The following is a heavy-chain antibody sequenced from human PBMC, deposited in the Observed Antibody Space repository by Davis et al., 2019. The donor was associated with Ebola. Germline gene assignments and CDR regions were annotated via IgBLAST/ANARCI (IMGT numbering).Heavy chain of an antibody. Sequence: GGSLRLSCAASGFTFSSYAMTWARQVPGKGLEWVSAITSSGGSTYYGDSVKGRFTISRDNSKNTLYLKMNSLRVDDTAVYYCAKGGSGWPSDYSCGLGVWGEGTTVTVSS. CDR3: AKGGSGWPSDYSCGLGV. D-gene: IGHD6-19*01. CDR2: ITSSGGST. CDR1: GFTFSSYA. V-gene: IGHV3-23*01. J-gene: IGHJ6*04.